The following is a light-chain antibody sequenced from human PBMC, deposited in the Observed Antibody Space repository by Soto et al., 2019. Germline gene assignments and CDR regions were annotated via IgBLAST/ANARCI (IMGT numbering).Light chain of an antibody. CDR1: QSVLYSSNNKNY. CDR3: QQYYSTPPGYT. Sequence: DIVMTQSPDSLAVSLGERATINCKSSQSVLYSSNNKNYLAWYQQKPGQPPKLLIYWASTRESRVPDRFSGSGSGTDFTLTISSLQAEDVAVYHCQQYYSTPPGYTFGQGTKLEIK. CDR2: WAS. J-gene: IGKJ2*01. V-gene: IGKV4-1*01.